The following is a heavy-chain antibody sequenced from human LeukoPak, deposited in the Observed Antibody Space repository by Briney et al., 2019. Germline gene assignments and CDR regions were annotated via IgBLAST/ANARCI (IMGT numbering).Heavy chain of an antibody. CDR3: ARVGSGYYLGWFDP. Sequence: SETLSLTCTVSGGSISSGGYYWSWIRQHPGKGLEWIGYIYYSGSTYYNPSLKSRVTISVDTSKNQFSLKLSSVTAADTAVYYCARVGSGYYLGWFDPWGQGTLVTVSS. D-gene: IGHD3-22*01. J-gene: IGHJ5*02. CDR1: GGSISSGGYY. V-gene: IGHV4-31*03. CDR2: IYYSGST.